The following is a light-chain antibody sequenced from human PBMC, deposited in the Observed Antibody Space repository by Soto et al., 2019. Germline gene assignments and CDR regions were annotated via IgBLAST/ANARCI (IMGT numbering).Light chain of an antibody. CDR3: QQRSNWPVT. J-gene: IGKJ1*01. CDR2: DAS. CDR1: QSVSSY. V-gene: IGKV3-11*01. Sequence: EIVLTQSPATLSLSPGERATLSCRASQSVSSYLAWYQQKPGQAPRLLIYDASSRATGIPAMFSGSGSETEFTHTISSLEPEDFAVYYCQQRSNWPVTFGQGTRVEIK.